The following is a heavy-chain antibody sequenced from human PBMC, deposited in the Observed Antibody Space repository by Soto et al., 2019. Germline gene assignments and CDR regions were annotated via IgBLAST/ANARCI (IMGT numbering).Heavy chain of an antibody. V-gene: IGHV3-48*03. D-gene: IGHD1-1*01. CDR1: GFTFSSYE. CDR3: TKRRSARPGFDAFDL. J-gene: IGHJ3*01. Sequence: GGSLRLSCAASGFTFSSYEMNWVRQAPGKGLEWVSYISSSGSTIYYADSVKGRFTISRDNAKNSLFLQMSSLSPEDTALYYCTKRRSARPGFDAFDLWGQGTMVTVSS. CDR2: ISSSGSTI.